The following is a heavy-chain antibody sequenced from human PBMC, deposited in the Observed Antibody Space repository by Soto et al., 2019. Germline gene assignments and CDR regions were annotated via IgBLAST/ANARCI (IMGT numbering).Heavy chain of an antibody. CDR2: VNPNSGSA. V-gene: IGHV1-8*01. J-gene: IGHJ4*02. Sequence: ASVKVSCKASGYASTNYDINWVRQATGQGLEWMGWVNPNSGSAGYAQKFQDRVTMTTNTSLNTAYMELSSLRSEDTAVYYCAREFTYYYDSSGAPAFDDWGQGTLVTVSS. CDR3: AREFTYYYDSSGAPAFDD. CDR1: GYASTNYD. D-gene: IGHD3-22*01.